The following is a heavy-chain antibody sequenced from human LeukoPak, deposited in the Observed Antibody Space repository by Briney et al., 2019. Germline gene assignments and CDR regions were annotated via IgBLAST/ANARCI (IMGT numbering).Heavy chain of an antibody. Sequence: GGSLRLSCAASGFTFSSYWMSWVRQAPGKGLEWVANIKEDGSEKYYVASVKGRFTTSRDNAKNPLYLQMNSLRAEDTAVYYCARQVDYSNYGFDYWGQGTLVTVSS. J-gene: IGHJ4*02. D-gene: IGHD4-11*01. CDR2: IKEDGSEK. CDR1: GFTFSSYW. CDR3: ARQVDYSNYGFDY. V-gene: IGHV3-7*01.